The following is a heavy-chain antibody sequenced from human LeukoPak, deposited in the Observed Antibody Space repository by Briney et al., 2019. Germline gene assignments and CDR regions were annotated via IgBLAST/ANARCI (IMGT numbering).Heavy chain of an antibody. CDR1: GFTFSSYT. J-gene: IGHJ4*02. Sequence: GRSLRLSCAASGFTFSSYTISWVRQAPGQGLEWMGRIIPILGTANYAQKFQGRVTITADKSTSTAYMELSSLRSEDTAVYFCARVRNWNYGHYFDYWGQGTLVTVSS. CDR3: ARVRNWNYGHYFDY. V-gene: IGHV1-69*08. CDR2: IIPILGTA. D-gene: IGHD1-7*01.